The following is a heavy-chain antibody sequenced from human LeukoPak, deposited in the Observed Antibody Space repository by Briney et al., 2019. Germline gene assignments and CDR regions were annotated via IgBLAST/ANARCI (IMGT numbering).Heavy chain of an antibody. CDR2: INHSGST. CDR1: GGSFSGYY. V-gene: IGHV4-34*01. Sequence: PSETLSLTCAVYGGSFSGYYWSWIRQPPGKGLEWIGEINHSGSTNYNPSLKSRVTISVDTSKNQFSLKLSSVTAADTALYYCSRRGCYDSSGYFFFDYWGQGTLVTVSS. J-gene: IGHJ4*02. CDR3: SRRGCYDSSGYFFFDY. D-gene: IGHD3-22*01.